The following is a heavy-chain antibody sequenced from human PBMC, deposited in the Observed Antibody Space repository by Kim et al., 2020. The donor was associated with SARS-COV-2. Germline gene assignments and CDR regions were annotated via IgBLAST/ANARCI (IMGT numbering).Heavy chain of an antibody. V-gene: IGHV3-23*01. Sequence: YYAAAVKGRFTNSRDNSKTTLYLRMNRRRAGDTAVYYCAKGPIPGGSGWYWWGQGTLVTVSS. J-gene: IGHJ4*02. D-gene: IGHD6-19*01. CDR3: AKGPIPGGSGWYW.